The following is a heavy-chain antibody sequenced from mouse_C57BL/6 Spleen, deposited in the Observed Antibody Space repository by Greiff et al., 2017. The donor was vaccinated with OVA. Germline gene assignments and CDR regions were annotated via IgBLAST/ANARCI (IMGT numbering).Heavy chain of an antibody. V-gene: IGHV5-9-1*02. CDR2: ISSGGDYI. CDR3: TRDRDVGFDY. Sequence: DVHLVESGEGLVKPGGSLKLSCAASGFTFSSYAMSWVRQTPEKRLEWVAYISSGGDYIYYADTVKGRFTISRDNARNTLYLQMSSLKSEDTAMYYCTRDRDVGFDYWGQGTTLTVSS. D-gene: IGHD3-1*01. CDR1: GFTFSSYA. J-gene: IGHJ2*01.